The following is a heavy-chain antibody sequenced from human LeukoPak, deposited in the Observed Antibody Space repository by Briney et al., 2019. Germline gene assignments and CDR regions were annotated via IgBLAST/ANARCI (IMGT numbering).Heavy chain of an antibody. J-gene: IGHJ4*02. CDR1: GGSISSYY. CDR2: IYTSGST. Sequence: PSETLSLTCTVSGGSISSYYWSWIRQPAGKGLEWIGRIYTSGSTNYNPSLKSRVTISVDTSKNQFSLKLSSVTAADTAVYYCARHGTGWGYDILTGYSGHFDYWGQGTLVTVSS. CDR3: ARHGTGWGYDILTGYSGHFDY. V-gene: IGHV4-4*07. D-gene: IGHD3-9*01.